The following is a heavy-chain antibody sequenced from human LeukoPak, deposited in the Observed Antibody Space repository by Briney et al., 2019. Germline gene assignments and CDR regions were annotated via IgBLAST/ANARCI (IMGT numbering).Heavy chain of an antibody. CDR3: ARTYSTSWCDY. CDR1: GFPFSDYY. CDR2: ISATSSYT. J-gene: IGHJ4*02. Sequence: KPGGSLRLSCAASGFPFSDYYMSWIRQAPGKGLEWVSYISATSSYTDYADSVKGRFTISRDNARNSLYLQMNSLRAEDTAIYYCARTYSTSWCDYWGQGALVTVSS. D-gene: IGHD6-13*01. V-gene: IGHV3-11*03.